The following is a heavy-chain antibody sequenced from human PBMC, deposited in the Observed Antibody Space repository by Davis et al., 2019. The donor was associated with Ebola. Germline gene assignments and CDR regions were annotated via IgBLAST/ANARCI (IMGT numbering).Heavy chain of an antibody. CDR2: ISGSGGST. Sequence: GGSLRLSCAAYGFTFGDYAMNWVRQAPGKGLEWVSAISGSGGSTFYADSAKGRFTISRDNAKTSLYLQMNSLRAEDTAVYYCARVHLWYGELLSNWFDPWGQGTLVTVSS. J-gene: IGHJ5*02. CDR3: ARVHLWYGELLSNWFDP. CDR1: GFTFGDYA. V-gene: IGHV3-23*01. D-gene: IGHD3-10*01.